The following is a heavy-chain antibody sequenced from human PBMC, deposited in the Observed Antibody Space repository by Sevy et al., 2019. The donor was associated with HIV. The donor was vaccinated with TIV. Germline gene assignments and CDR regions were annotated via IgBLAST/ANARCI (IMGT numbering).Heavy chain of an antibody. V-gene: IGHV3-53*01. Sequence: GGSLRLSCAASGFTVSSNYMSWVRQAPGKGLEWVSVIYSGGSTYYADSVKGRFTISRDNSKNTLYLQMNSLRAEDTAVYYCARGMWNYYDSSGYYHGMDVWGQRTTVTVSS. CDR1: GFTVSSNY. CDR3: ARGMWNYYDSSGYYHGMDV. CDR2: IYSGGST. J-gene: IGHJ6*02. D-gene: IGHD3-22*01.